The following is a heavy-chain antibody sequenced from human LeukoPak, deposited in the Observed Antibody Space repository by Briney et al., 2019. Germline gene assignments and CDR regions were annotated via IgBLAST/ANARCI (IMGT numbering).Heavy chain of an antibody. CDR2: VDPEDGKT. Sequence: ASVKVSCKVSGYTLTGLSMHWVRQAPGKGLEWMGGVDPEDGKTIYAQKFQGRVTVTEDTPTDTAYMELTSLRAEDTAVYHCATVRLPTRWYELDYWGQGTLVTVSS. V-gene: IGHV1-24*01. J-gene: IGHJ4*02. D-gene: IGHD2-2*01. CDR1: GYTLTGLS. CDR3: ATVRLPTRWYELDY.